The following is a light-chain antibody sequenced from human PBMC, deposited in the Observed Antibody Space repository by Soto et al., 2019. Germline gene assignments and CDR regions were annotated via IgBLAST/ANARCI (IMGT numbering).Light chain of an antibody. CDR1: SSNIGAGYD. CDR3: QSYDSRLTGSV. Sequence: QSVLTQPPSVSGAPGQRVTVSCTGSSSNIGAGYDVHWYQKFPGTAPKLLIYGSTNRPSGVPDRFSGSKSGTSASLAITGLQPEDEDDYYCQSYDSRLTGSVFGGGTKLTVL. J-gene: IGLJ2*01. CDR2: GST. V-gene: IGLV1-40*01.